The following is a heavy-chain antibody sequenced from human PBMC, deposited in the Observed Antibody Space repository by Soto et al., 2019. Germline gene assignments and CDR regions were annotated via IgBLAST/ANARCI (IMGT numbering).Heavy chain of an antibody. D-gene: IGHD3-3*02. V-gene: IGHV1-18*01. Sequence: GGSVKVSCKASGYIFSIFYTNWVLQSPGQGLEWMGWTSGYSGNSKYAQKFQGRVTMTTDTSTNTGYMEMRSLTSDDTAVYYCARDIFGHVDAFDLWGQGTMVTVSS. CDR3: ARDIFGHVDAFDL. CDR2: TSGYSGNS. J-gene: IGHJ3*01. CDR1: GYIFSIFY.